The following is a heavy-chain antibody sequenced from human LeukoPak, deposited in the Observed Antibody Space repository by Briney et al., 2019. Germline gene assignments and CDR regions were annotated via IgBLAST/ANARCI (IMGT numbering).Heavy chain of an antibody. Sequence: PGGSLRLSCAASGFTFDDYGMSWVRQAPGKGLEWVSGINWNGGSTGYADSVKGRFTISRDNAKNSLYLQMNSLRAEDTALYYCARDRYCDSSGYAFDIWGQGTMVTVSS. CDR3: ARDRYCDSSGYAFDI. V-gene: IGHV3-20*04. CDR2: INWNGGST. J-gene: IGHJ3*02. D-gene: IGHD3-22*01. CDR1: GFTFDDYG.